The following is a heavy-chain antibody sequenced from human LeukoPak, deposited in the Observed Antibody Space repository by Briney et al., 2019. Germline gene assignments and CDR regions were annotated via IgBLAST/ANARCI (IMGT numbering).Heavy chain of an antibody. J-gene: IGHJ4*02. CDR3: ASGLELDY. V-gene: IGHV3-7*03. CDR1: GFTFRSYW. CDR2: IKRDGSEK. Sequence: GGSLRLSCAASGFTFRSYWMRWVRQAPGKGLEWVANIKRDGSEKNYVDSVKGRFTISRDNAKNSLYLQMNSLRAEDTAVYYCASGLELDYWGQGTLVTVSS.